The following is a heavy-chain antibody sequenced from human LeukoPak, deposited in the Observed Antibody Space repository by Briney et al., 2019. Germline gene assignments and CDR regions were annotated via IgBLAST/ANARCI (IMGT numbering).Heavy chain of an antibody. CDR3: VKDSNSGYYFTDVFDV. CDR1: GFTFGDYA. J-gene: IGHJ3*01. Sequence: GRSLRLSCTASGFTFGDYAMHWVRQAPGKGLEWVAGILWNSGSKAYADSVKGRFSISRDNAKNSLHLEMNSLRVDDTALYYCVKDSNSGYYFTDVFDVWGQGTMVTVSS. D-gene: IGHD3-22*01. CDR2: ILWNSGSK. V-gene: IGHV3-9*01.